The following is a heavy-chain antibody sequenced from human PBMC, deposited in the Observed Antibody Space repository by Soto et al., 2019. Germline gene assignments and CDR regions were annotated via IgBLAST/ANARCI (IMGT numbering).Heavy chain of an antibody. CDR2: IYYSGST. CDR3: ARAADYYDHQIDY. J-gene: IGHJ4*02. CDR1: GGSISSYY. D-gene: IGHD3-22*01. Sequence: PSETLSLTCTVSGGSISSYYWSWIRQPPGKGLEWIGYIYYSGSTNYNPSLTSRVTISVDTSKNQFSLKLSSVTAADTAVYYCARAADYYDHQIDYRGQGTLVTVSS. V-gene: IGHV4-59*01.